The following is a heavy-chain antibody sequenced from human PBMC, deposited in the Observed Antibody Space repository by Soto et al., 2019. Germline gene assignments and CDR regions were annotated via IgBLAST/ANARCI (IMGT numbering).Heavy chain of an antibody. J-gene: IGHJ4*02. Sequence: QVQLVQSGAEVKKPGSSVKVSCKASGGTFSSYAISWVRQAPGQGLEWMGGITPIFGTANYAQKFQGRVTITADESTSAAHMELSRLRSEDTAVYYCARDYGHDCSGGRCYFYFWGQGTLVTVSS. V-gene: IGHV1-69*01. D-gene: IGHD2-15*01. CDR2: ITPIFGTA. CDR1: GGTFSSYA. CDR3: ARDYGHDCSGGRCYFYF.